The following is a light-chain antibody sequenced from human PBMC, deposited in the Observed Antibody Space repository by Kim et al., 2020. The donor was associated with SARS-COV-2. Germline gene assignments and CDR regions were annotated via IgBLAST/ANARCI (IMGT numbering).Light chain of an antibody. V-gene: IGLV3-19*01. CDR1: SLRKYY. Sequence: SSELTQDPAVSVALGQKVRITCQGDSLRKYYATWYQQKARQAPVLVFYGKDKRPSGVPDRFSGSTSGNAASLTITGARAADEAEYYCKSRDSRGTVVFGGGTQLTVL. CDR3: KSRDSRGTVV. J-gene: IGLJ2*01. CDR2: GKD.